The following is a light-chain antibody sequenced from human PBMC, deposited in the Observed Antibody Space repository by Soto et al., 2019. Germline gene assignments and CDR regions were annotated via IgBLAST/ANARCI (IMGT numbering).Light chain of an antibody. CDR3: ISYTGRSTSDM. CDR2: GGS. CDR1: RSDIGSYNS. J-gene: IGLJ6*01. V-gene: IGLV2-14*02. Sequence: SALTQPVSVSGSPGQSITISCSGTRSDIGSYNSVAWYQQFPGKTPKIFINGGSTRPSGGPRRFSGSNSGNTGSLTISGLQAEDEADYYCISYTGRSTSDMFGSGTNVPVL.